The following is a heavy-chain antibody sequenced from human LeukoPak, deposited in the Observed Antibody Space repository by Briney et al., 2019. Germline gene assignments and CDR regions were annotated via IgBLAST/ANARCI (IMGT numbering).Heavy chain of an antibody. CDR1: GGSISSYY. Sequence: SETLSLTCTVSGGSISSYYWSWIRQPPGKGLEWIGYIYYSGSTYYNPSLKSRVTISVDTSKNQFSLKLSSVTAADTAVYYCARQGRCGGSPCVDYWGQGTLVTVSS. V-gene: IGHV4-59*04. D-gene: IGHD1-26*01. J-gene: IGHJ4*02. CDR2: IYYSGST. CDR3: ARQGRCGGSPCVDY.